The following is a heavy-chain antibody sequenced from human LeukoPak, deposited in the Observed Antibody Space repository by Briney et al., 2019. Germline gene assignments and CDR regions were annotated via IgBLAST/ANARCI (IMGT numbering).Heavy chain of an antibody. D-gene: IGHD3-22*01. CDR3: ARGGVSSAYVDY. CDR2: ISGYNDNT. J-gene: IGHJ4*02. V-gene: IGHV1-18*04. CDR1: GYTFINYG. Sequence: ASVTASCKASGYTFINYGITWGRQAPGQGLEWMGWISGYNDNTNYAQNLQGRVTMSADTSTNTTYMELRGLRFDDTAVYYCARGGVSSAYVDYWGQGTLVSVSS.